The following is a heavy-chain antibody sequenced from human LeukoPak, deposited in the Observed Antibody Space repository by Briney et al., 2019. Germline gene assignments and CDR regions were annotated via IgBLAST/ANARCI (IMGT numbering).Heavy chain of an antibody. CDR3: ARGSVGIHWYFDL. CDR2: LNPNSGGT. D-gene: IGHD2-2*01. Sequence: GASVKVSCKSSGYSFTRYYMHWVRQAPGQGLEWMGWLNPNSGGTNFAQKFQGRVTVTRDTSIGTAYMELSSLRSDDTALYYCARGSVGIHWYFDLWGRGTLVTVSP. J-gene: IGHJ2*01. CDR1: GYSFTRYY. V-gene: IGHV1-2*02.